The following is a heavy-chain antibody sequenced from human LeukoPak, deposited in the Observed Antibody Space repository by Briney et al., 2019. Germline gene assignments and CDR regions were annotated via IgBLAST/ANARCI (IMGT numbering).Heavy chain of an antibody. Sequence: PSETLSLTCTVSGGSISSSSYYWGWIRQPPGKGLEWIGSIYYSGSTYYNPSLKSRVTISVDTSKNQFSLKLSSVTAADTAVYYCARAWSYGSGSYGWFDPWGQGTLVTVSS. J-gene: IGHJ5*02. CDR3: ARAWSYGSGSYGWFDP. CDR1: GGSISSSSYY. CDR2: IYYSGST. V-gene: IGHV4-39*07. D-gene: IGHD3-10*01.